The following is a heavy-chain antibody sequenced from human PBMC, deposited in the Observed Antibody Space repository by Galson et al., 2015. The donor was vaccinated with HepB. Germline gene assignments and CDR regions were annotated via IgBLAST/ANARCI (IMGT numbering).Heavy chain of an antibody. CDR2: ISGGGSNT. CDR1: RFTFSNYA. D-gene: IGHD3-10*01. V-gene: IGHV3-23*01. J-gene: IGHJ4*02. CDR3: VRDLWFGEFDY. Sequence: SLRLSCAASRFTFSNYAFSWVRQAPGKGLEWVSSISGGGSNTHYADFVKGRFTISRDDSKNKLYLLMKSLRAEDTAVYFCVRDLWFGEFDYWGQGTLVTVSS.